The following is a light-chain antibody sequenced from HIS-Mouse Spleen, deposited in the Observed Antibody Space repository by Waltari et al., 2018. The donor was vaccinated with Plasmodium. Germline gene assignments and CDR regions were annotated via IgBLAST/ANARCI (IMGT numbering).Light chain of an antibody. V-gene: IGKV3-15*01. Sequence: EIVMTQSPATLSVSPGERATLSCRASQSVSSNLAWYQQKPGQAPMPLIYGASTRATGIPARFSGSGSGTEFTLPISSLQSEDFAVYYCQQYNNWPAWTFGQGTKVEIK. J-gene: IGKJ1*01. CDR3: QQYNNWPAWT. CDR2: GAS. CDR1: QSVSSN.